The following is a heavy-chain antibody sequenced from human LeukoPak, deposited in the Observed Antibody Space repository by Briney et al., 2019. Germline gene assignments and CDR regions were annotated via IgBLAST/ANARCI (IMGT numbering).Heavy chain of an antibody. Sequence: ASVKVSCKASGGTFSSYAISWVRQAPGQGLEWTGRIIPILGIANCAQKFQGRVTITADKSTSTAYMELSSLRSEDTAVYYCARDPDFWSGYSTDYYYYGMDVWGQGTTVTVSS. J-gene: IGHJ6*02. CDR1: GGTFSSYA. V-gene: IGHV1-69*04. CDR2: IIPILGIA. CDR3: ARDPDFWSGYSTDYYYYGMDV. D-gene: IGHD3-3*01.